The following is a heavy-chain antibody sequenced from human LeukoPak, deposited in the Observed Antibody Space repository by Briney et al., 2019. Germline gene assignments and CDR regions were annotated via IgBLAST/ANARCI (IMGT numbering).Heavy chain of an antibody. CDR3: ARGDGYNYPFDY. D-gene: IGHD5-24*01. V-gene: IGHV1-69*01. Sequence: GGSLRLSCAASGFTFSSYAISWVRQAPGQGLEWMGGIIPIFGTANYAQKFQGRVTITADESTSTAYMELSSLRSEDTAVYYCARGDGYNYPFDYWGQGTLVTVSS. J-gene: IGHJ4*02. CDR1: GFTFSSYA. CDR2: IIPIFGTA.